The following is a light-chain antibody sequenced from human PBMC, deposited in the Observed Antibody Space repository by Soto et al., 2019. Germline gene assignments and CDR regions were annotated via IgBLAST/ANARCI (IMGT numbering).Light chain of an antibody. Sequence: DVVMTQSPLSLPVTLGQPASISCRSSQSLEYSDGNTYLSWFQQRPGQSPRRLIYKVSDRDSGVPDSFSGSGSGTDFTLKISRVEAEDVGVYYCMQGTHWPYTFGQGTKLEIE. CDR1: QSLEYSDGNTY. CDR2: KVS. J-gene: IGKJ2*01. CDR3: MQGTHWPYT. V-gene: IGKV2-30*01.